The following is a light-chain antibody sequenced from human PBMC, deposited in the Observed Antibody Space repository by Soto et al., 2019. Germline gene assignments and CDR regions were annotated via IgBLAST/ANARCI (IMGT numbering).Light chain of an antibody. CDR1: QSISSR. V-gene: IGKV1-5*03. CDR3: HQYNTYWT. J-gene: IGKJ1*01. Sequence: DIQMTQSPSTLSASVGDRVTITCRASQSISSRLAWYQQKPGEAPKLLIYKASSLESGVPSRFMGSAFGTECTPTISSLHPDDFAAYQCHQYNTYWTFGQGAPVDIK. CDR2: KAS.